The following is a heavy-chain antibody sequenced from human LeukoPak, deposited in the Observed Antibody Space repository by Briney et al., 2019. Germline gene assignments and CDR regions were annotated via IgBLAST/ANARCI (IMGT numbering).Heavy chain of an antibody. Sequence: PSQTLSLTCTVSGGSISSGSYYWSWIRQPAGKGLEWIGRIYTSGSTNYNPSLKSRVTISVDTSKNQFSLKLSSVTAADTAVYYCARDGPIGYCSSTSCYALDYWGQGTLVTVSS. CDR1: GGSISSGSYY. J-gene: IGHJ4*02. V-gene: IGHV4-61*02. CDR3: ARDGPIGYCSSTSCYALDY. CDR2: IYTSGST. D-gene: IGHD2-2*01.